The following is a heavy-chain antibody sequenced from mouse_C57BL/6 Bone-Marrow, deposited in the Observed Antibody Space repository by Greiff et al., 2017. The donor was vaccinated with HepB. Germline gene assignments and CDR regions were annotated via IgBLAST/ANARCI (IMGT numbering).Heavy chain of an antibody. CDR1: GYTFTDYY. V-gene: IGHV1-75*01. J-gene: IGHJ2*01. CDR2: IFPGSGST. CDR3: ARRSITTVVAEDFDY. Sequence: QVQLQQSGPELVKPGASVKISCKASGYTFTDYYINWVKQRPGQGLEWIGWIFPGSGSTYYNEKFKGKATLTVDKSSSTAYMLLSSLTSKDSAVYFCARRSITTVVAEDFDYWGQGTTLTVSS. D-gene: IGHD1-1*01.